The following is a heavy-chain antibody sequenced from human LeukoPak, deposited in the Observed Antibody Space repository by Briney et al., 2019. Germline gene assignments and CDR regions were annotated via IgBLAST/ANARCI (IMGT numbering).Heavy chain of an antibody. J-gene: IGHJ6*03. Sequence: SETLSLTCTVSGGSISSYYWGWIRQPPGKGLEWIGSIDYRGNTYYNASLKTRVTISIDTSKNQFSLALSSVTAADTALYYCARHLYNYYYYYMDVWGEGTTVAVSS. D-gene: IGHD3-10*01. CDR2: IDYRGNT. CDR1: GGSISSYY. CDR3: ARHLYNYYYYYMDV. V-gene: IGHV4-39*01.